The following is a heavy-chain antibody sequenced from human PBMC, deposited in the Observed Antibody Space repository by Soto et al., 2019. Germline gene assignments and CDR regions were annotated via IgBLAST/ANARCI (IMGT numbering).Heavy chain of an antibody. J-gene: IGHJ6*02. Sequence: GGSLRLSCAASGFTFSSYGMHWVRQAPGKGLEWVAVISYDGSNKYYADSVKGRFTISRDNSKNTLYLQMNSLRAEDTAVYYCAKDREKQQLVYYYYYYGMDVWGQGTTVTVSS. CDR1: GFTFSSYG. CDR2: ISYDGSNK. D-gene: IGHD6-13*01. CDR3: AKDREKQQLVYYYYYYGMDV. V-gene: IGHV3-30*18.